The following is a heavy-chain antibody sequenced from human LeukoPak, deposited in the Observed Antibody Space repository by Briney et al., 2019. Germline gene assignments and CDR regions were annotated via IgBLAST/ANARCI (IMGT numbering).Heavy chain of an antibody. CDR2: ISSSSSSTT. J-gene: IGHJ4*02. D-gene: IGHD5-18*01. V-gene: IGHV3-48*02. CDR1: GFTFSAYS. Sequence: GGSLRLSCAASGFTFSAYSMNWVRQPPGKGLEWVSYISSSSSSTTHYADSVKGRFTISRDNAKNSLYLQMNSLRDEDTAVYFCAKHYFYSYGSLDYWGQGTLVTVSS. CDR3: AKHYFYSYGSLDY.